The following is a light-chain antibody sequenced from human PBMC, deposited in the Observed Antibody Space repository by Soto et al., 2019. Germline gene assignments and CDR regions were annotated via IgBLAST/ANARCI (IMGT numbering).Light chain of an antibody. Sequence: QSALTQPASVSGSPGQSITISCTGTSRDIGGYNYVSWYQHHPGKAPKLMIYDVNNRPSGVSNRFSGSKSGNTASLTVSGLQAEDEADYYCSSYTSSSSLGVIFGGGTQLTVL. CDR3: SSYTSSSSLGVI. CDR2: DVN. V-gene: IGLV2-14*03. CDR1: SRDIGGYNY. J-gene: IGLJ2*01.